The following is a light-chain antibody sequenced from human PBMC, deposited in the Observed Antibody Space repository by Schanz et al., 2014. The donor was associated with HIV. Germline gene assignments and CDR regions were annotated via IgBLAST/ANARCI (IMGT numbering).Light chain of an antibody. CDR2: AAS. Sequence: DIQMTQSPSSLSASVGDRVTITCRASQSITTYLNWYQQRPGKAPKLLIYAASSLQSGVPSRFNGSGSGTDFTLTISSVQPDDFATYYCQQSYSTFPYTFGQGTKLEIK. J-gene: IGKJ2*01. V-gene: IGKV1-39*01. CDR1: QSITTY. CDR3: QQSYSTFPYT.